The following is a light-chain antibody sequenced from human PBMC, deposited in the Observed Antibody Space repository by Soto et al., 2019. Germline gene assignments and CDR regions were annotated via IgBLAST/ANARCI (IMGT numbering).Light chain of an antibody. J-gene: IGKJ4*01. CDR2: DAS. CDR1: QSVSSN. Sequence: EIVMTQSPATLSVSPGERATLSCRASQSVSSNLAWYQQKPGQTPRLLIYDASSRATGIPARFSGSGSGTDSTLTISGLQSEDFAVYYCQQYNNWPLTFGGGTNVEIK. CDR3: QQYNNWPLT. V-gene: IGKV3-15*01.